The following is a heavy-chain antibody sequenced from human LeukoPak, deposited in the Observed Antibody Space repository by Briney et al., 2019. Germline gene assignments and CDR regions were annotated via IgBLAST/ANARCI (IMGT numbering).Heavy chain of an antibody. CDR3: ARERTTIVSGTTIGAY. CDR2: ISYDGSNK. V-gene: IGHV3-30*04. CDR1: GFTFSSYA. D-gene: IGHD2/OR15-2a*01. Sequence: GGSLRLSCAASGFTFSSYAMHWVRQAPGKGLEWVAVISYDGSNKYYADSVKGRFTISRDNAKNSLFLQMNSLTADDTAVYYCARERTTIVSGTTIGAYWGQGTLVTVSS. J-gene: IGHJ4*02.